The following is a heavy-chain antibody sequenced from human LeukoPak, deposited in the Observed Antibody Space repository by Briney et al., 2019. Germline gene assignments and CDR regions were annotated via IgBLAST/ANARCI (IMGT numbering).Heavy chain of an antibody. CDR1: GGTFSSYA. V-gene: IGHV1-69*01. J-gene: IGHJ1*01. Sequence: SVKVSCKASGGTFSSYAISWVRQAPGQGLEWMGGIIPIFSTANYAQKFQGRVTITADESTSTAYMELSSLRSEDTAVYYCARVAGGYCSSTSCSGYFQHWGQGTLVTVSS. D-gene: IGHD2-2*01. CDR2: IIPIFSTA. CDR3: ARVAGGYCSSTSCSGYFQH.